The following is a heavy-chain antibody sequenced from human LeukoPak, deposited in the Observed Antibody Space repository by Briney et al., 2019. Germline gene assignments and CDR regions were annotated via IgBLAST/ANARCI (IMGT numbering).Heavy chain of an antibody. Sequence: SETLSLTCAVYGGSFSGYYWSWIRQPPVKGLEWIGEINHSGSTNYNPSLKSRVTISVDTSKNQFSLKLSSVTAADTAVYYCASTSYDSSGYYYVGDAFDIWGQGTMVTVSS. CDR1: GGSFSGYY. V-gene: IGHV4-34*01. CDR3: ASTSYDSSGYYYVGDAFDI. CDR2: INHSGST. D-gene: IGHD3-22*01. J-gene: IGHJ3*02.